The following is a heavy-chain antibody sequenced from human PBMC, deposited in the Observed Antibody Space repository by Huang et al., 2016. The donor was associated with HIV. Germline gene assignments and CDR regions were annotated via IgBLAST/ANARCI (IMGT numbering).Heavy chain of an antibody. V-gene: IGHV3-48*01. Sequence: EVQLMESGGGLVQPGGSLRLSCAASGFTFSTYNMNWVRQASGKGLEWVSYITSSSGSIYYADSGKGRFTISRDNAKNSLYLQMNSLRAEDTAVYYCARFGSYYYGSGSYLDAFDIWGQGTMVTVSS. CDR1: GFTFSTYN. D-gene: IGHD3-10*01. CDR3: ARFGSYYYGSGSYLDAFDI. CDR2: ITSSSGSI. J-gene: IGHJ3*02.